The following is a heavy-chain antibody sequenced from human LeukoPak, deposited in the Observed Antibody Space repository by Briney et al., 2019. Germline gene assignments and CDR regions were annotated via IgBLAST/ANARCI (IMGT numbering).Heavy chain of an antibody. CDR1: GFTFSSYS. J-gene: IGHJ6*03. D-gene: IGHD6-19*01. V-gene: IGHV3-48*04. CDR2: ISSSSSTI. Sequence: TGGSLRLSCAASGFTFSSYSMNWVRQAPGKGLECISYISSSSSTIYYADSVKGRFTISRDNAKNSLYLQMNSLRAEDTAVYYCARGGRGSGWYVDVWGKGTTVTVSS. CDR3: ARGGRGSGWYVDV.